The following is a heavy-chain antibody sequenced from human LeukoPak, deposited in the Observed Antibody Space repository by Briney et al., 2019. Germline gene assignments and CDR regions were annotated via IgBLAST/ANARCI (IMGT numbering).Heavy chain of an antibody. CDR3: ARDHVWLRAFDI. D-gene: IGHD5-12*01. CDR1: GYTFTGYY. V-gene: IGHV1-2*02. J-gene: IGHJ3*02. CDR2: INPNSGGT. Sequence: ASVKVSCKASGYTFTGYYMHWVRQAPGQGLEWMGWINPNSGGTNYAQKFQGRVTMTRDTSISTAYMELSRLRSDDTAVYYCARDHVWLRAFDIWGQGAMVTVSS.